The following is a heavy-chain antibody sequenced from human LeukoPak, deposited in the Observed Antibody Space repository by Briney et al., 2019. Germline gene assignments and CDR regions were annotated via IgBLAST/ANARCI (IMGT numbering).Heavy chain of an antibody. Sequence: GGSLRLSCAASGFTFSSYEMNWVRQAPGKGLEWVSYISSSGSTIYYADSVKGRFTISRDNAKNSLYLQMNSLRAEDTAVYYCARDDYVWGSYLPYYFDYWGQGTLVTVSS. V-gene: IGHV3-48*03. D-gene: IGHD3-16*02. CDR3: ARDDYVWGSYLPYYFDY. CDR2: ISSSGSTI. CDR1: GFTFSSYE. J-gene: IGHJ4*02.